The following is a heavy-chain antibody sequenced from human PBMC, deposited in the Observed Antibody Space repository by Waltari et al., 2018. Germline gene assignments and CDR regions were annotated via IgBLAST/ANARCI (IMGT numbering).Heavy chain of an antibody. V-gene: IGHV3-23*01. Sequence: EVQLLESGGGLVQPGGSLRLSCAASGFTFSSYAMSWVRQAPGKGLEWVSAISGSGGSTYYAESVKGRFTISRDNSKNTLYLQMNSLRAEDTAVYYCAAQSFGVVMSDYWGQGTLVTVSS. CDR3: AAQSFGVVMSDY. D-gene: IGHD3-3*01. CDR1: GFTFSSYA. CDR2: ISGSGGST. J-gene: IGHJ4*02.